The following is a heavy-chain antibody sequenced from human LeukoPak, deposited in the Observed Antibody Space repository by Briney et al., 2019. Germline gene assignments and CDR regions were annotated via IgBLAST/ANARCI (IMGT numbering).Heavy chain of an antibody. V-gene: IGHV4-30-4*08. Sequence: SETLSLTCTVSGGSISSGDYYWSWIRQPPGKCLEWIGYIYYSGSTYYNPSLKSRVTISVDTSKNQFSLKLSSVTAADTAVYYCASLIVVVPAAIPRDAFDIWGQGTMVTVSS. D-gene: IGHD2-2*01. CDR2: IYYSGST. J-gene: IGHJ3*02. CDR3: ASLIVVVPAAIPRDAFDI. CDR1: GGSISSGDYY.